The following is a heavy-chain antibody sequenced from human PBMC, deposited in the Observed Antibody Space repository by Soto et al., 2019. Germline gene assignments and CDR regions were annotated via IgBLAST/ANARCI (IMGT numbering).Heavy chain of an antibody. V-gene: IGHV3-33*01. D-gene: IGHD4-17*01. CDR3: ARPQGDYGDYLRAFDI. J-gene: IGHJ3*02. CDR2: TWYDGTNK. Sequence: QVQLVESGGGVVLPGGSLRISCAASGFPFSVYGMHWVRQAPGKGLEWVAVTWYDGTNKYYAESVKGRFIISRDNSKNTLYPQMNSLRAEDTAVYHCARPQGDYGDYLRAFDIWGPGTTVTVSS. CDR1: GFPFSVYG.